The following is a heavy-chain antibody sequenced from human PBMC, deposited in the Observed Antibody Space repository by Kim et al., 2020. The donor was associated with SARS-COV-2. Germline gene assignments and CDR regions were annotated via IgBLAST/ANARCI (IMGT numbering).Heavy chain of an antibody. Sequence: SETLSLTCSVSGASITAYHWNWIRQPPGKGLEWIGFTHYAGGVFYSPSPKNRLTLSVDTSKNQFSLRLNSVTPADTAVYYCARWGRNEVTSIDAFDIWGQGTMVSVSS. V-gene: IGHV4-59*01. J-gene: IGHJ3*02. CDR1: GASITAYH. CDR2: THYAGGV. CDR3: ARWGRNEVTSIDAFDI. D-gene: IGHD2-21*02.